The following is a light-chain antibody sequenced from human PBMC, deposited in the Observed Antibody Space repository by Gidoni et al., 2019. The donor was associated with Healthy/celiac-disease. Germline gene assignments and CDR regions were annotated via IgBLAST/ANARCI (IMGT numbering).Light chain of an antibody. V-gene: IGKV3-11*01. CDR2: DAS. CDR3: QQRSNWPLT. J-gene: IGKJ4*01. CDR1: QSVSSY. Sequence: ELVFTQSPATLSLSPGDSATLSCRASQSVSSYLAWYQQKPGQAPRLLIYDASNRAPGIPARFSGSGSGTDFTLTISSLEPEDFAVYYCQQRSNWPLTFGGGTKVEIK.